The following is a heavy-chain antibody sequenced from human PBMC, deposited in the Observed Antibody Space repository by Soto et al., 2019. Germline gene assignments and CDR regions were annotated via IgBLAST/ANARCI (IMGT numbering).Heavy chain of an antibody. J-gene: IGHJ4*02. Sequence: GGFLRLSCAASGFTFSSYAMSWVRQAPGKGLEWVSAISGSGGSTYYADSVKGRFTISRDNSKNTLYLQMNSLRAEDTAVYYCAKDRYDFWSGSPRSHFDYWGQGTLVTVSS. CDR2: ISGSGGST. CDR3: AKDRYDFWSGSPRSHFDY. D-gene: IGHD3-3*01. V-gene: IGHV3-23*01. CDR1: GFTFSSYA.